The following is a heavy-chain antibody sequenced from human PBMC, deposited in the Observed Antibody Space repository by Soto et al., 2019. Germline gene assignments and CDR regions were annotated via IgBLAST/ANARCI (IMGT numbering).Heavy chain of an antibody. CDR3: AREEGGYDILTGVSFYYFDY. CDR1: GGSISSYY. J-gene: IGHJ4*02. V-gene: IGHV4-59*01. D-gene: IGHD3-9*01. CDR2: IYYSGST. Sequence: PSETLSLTCTVSGGSISSYYWIWIRQPPGKGLEWIGYIYYSGSTNYNPSLKSRVTISVDTSKNQFSLKLSSVTAADTAVYYCAREEGGYDILTGVSFYYFDYWGQGTLVTVSS.